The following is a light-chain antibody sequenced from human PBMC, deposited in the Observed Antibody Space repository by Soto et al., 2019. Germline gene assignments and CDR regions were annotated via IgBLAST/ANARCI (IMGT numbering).Light chain of an antibody. CDR3: QVSNRLPPT. CDR1: QQLTDD. CDR2: SAA. J-gene: IGKJ4*01. V-gene: IGKV1-27*01. Sequence: QVTQSPSSLSASVGDTVSISCRTSQQLTDDLAWYQQKPGTPPNLLSSSAATLISGIPSRFIGSGFGTNCTLTIKSLQPEDFATYYCQVSNRLPPTFGGGTKV.